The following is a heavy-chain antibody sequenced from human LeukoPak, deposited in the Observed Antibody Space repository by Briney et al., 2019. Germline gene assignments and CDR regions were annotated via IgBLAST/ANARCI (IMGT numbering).Heavy chain of an antibody. D-gene: IGHD6-19*01. Sequence: PGGSLRLSCAASGFTFSSYAMHWVRQAPGKGLEWVAVISYDGSNKYYADSMKGRFTISRDNSKNTLYLQMNSLRAEDTAVYYCARGPHSSGRYYFDYWGQGTLVTVSS. CDR2: ISYDGSNK. CDR3: ARGPHSSGRYYFDY. J-gene: IGHJ4*02. CDR1: GFTFSSYA. V-gene: IGHV3-30-3*01.